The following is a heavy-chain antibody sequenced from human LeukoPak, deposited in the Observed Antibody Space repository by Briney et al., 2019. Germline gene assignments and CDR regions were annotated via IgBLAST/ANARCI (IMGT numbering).Heavy chain of an antibody. Sequence: GGSLRLSCAASGFTFSSYGMYWVRQAPGKGLEWVAFIRYDGSNKYYADSVKGRFTISRDNSKNTLYLQMNSLRAEDTAVYYCARISITGTPYGSGSYYRDYWGQGTLVTVSS. V-gene: IGHV3-30*02. D-gene: IGHD3-10*01. CDR1: GFTFSSYG. CDR2: IRYDGSNK. CDR3: ARISITGTPYGSGSYYRDY. J-gene: IGHJ4*02.